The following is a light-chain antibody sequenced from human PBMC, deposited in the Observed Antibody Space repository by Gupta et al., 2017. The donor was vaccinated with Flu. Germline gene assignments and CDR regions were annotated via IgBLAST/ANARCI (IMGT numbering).Light chain of an antibody. CDR3: ATYADNAVVV. V-gene: IGLV2-23*01. CDR2: EAN. J-gene: IGLJ3*02. Sequence: QSALTHSASVSGSPGQSITISCTGINSDIGSLSCVSWYQKHPGRAPKFLINEANERPSGVSNRFSASKVGNAASLTISGLQAEDEADYFCATYADNAVVVFGGGTKVTVL. CDR1: NSDIGSLSC.